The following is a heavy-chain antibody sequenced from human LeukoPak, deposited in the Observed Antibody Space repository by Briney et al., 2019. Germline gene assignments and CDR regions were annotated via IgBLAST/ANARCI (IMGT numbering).Heavy chain of an antibody. CDR1: GYTLTGYY. CDR2: INPNSGGT. J-gene: IGHJ6*02. V-gene: IGHV1-2*02. CDR3: AKGDYGDYPDYYYGMDV. Sequence: ASVKVSCKASGYTLTGYYMHWVRQAPGQGLEWMGWINPNSGGTNYAQKFQGRVTMTRDTSISTAYMELSRLRSDDTAVYYCAKGDYGDYPDYYYGMDVWGQGTTVTVSS. D-gene: IGHD4-17*01.